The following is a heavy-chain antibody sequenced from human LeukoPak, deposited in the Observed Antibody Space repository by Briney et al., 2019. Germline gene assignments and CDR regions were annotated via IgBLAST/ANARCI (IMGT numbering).Heavy chain of an antibody. D-gene: IGHD4-17*01. CDR1: GFTFSDYY. CDR2: ISGSGHYT. Sequence: PGGSLRLSCAASGFTFSDYYMSWIRQAPGKGLEWVSYISGSGHYTYSADSVKGRFTISRDNGRNSDILQMNSLRAEDTAVYYCARGGMNAVTTAVDYWGQGIQVIVSS. CDR3: ARGGMNAVTTAVDY. J-gene: IGHJ4*02. V-gene: IGHV3-11*05.